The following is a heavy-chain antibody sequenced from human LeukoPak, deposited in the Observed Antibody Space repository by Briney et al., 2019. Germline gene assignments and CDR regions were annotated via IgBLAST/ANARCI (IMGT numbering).Heavy chain of an antibody. D-gene: IGHD3-10*02. CDR1: GFTFSSYE. CDR3: AELGITMIGGV. V-gene: IGHV3-48*03. Sequence: HPGGSLRRSCAASGFTFSSYESNWVRQAPGKGLEWVSYISSSGSTIYYADSVKGRFTISRDNAKNSLYLQMNSLRAEDTAVYYCAELGITMIGGVWGKGTTVTISS. CDR2: ISSSGSTI. J-gene: IGHJ6*04.